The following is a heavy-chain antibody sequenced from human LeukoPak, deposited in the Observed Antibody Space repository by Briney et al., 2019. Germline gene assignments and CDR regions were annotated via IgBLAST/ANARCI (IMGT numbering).Heavy chain of an antibody. CDR2: IGTAGDT. J-gene: IGHJ4*02. CDR1: GFTFSSYD. CDR3: ARALDGAAAD. D-gene: IGHD6-13*01. Sequence: GGSLRLSCAASGFTFSSYDMHWVRQATGKGLEWVSAIGTAGDTCYPGSVKGRFTISRENAENSLYLQMNSLGAGDTAAYYCARALDGAAADWGQGTLVTVSS. V-gene: IGHV3-13*01.